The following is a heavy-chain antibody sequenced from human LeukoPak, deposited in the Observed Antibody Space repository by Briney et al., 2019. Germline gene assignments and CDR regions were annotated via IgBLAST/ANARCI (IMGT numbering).Heavy chain of an antibody. V-gene: IGHV1-69*02. CDR1: GGTFSSYT. Sequence: SVKVSCKASGGTFSSYTISWLRQAPGQGLEWMGRIIPILGIANYAQKFQGRVTITADKSTSTAYMELSSLRSEDTAVYYCARGENYGSGSYYKVRHYYYYMDVWGKGTTVTVSS. J-gene: IGHJ6*03. CDR2: IIPILGIA. D-gene: IGHD3-10*01. CDR3: ARGENYGSGSYYKVRHYYYYMDV.